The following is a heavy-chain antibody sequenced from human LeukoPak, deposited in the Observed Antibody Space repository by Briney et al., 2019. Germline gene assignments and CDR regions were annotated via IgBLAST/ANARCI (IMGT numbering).Heavy chain of an antibody. CDR2: VNHSGST. V-gene: IGHV4-34*01. Sequence: SETLSLTCAVYGGSFSGYYWSWIRQPPGKGLEWIGEVNHSGSTNYNPSLKSRVTISVDTSKNQFSLKLSSVTAADTAVYYCARTTLVTYYYGSGSYSSWFAPWGQGTLVTVSS. CDR1: GGSFSGYY. J-gene: IGHJ5*02. D-gene: IGHD3-10*01. CDR3: ARTTLVTYYYGSGSYSSWFAP.